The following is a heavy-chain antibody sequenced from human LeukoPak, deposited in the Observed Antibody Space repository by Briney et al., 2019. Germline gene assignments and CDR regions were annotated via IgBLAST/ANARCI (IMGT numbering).Heavy chain of an antibody. CDR1: GFNFVNYA. D-gene: IGHD3-3*01. CDR3: AREIRGYYAAY. Sequence: GSLRLSCAASGFNFVNYAMHWVRKAPAKGLDWVALISYDGSFQSYADSVKGRFTISRDSSTNTVSLQMNSLRDEDTAMYYCAREIRGYYAAYWGQGILVTVSS. V-gene: IGHV3-30*04. CDR2: ISYDGSFQ. J-gene: IGHJ4*02.